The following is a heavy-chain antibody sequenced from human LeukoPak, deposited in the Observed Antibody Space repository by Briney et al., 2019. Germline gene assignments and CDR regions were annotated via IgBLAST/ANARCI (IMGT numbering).Heavy chain of an antibody. V-gene: IGHV1-18*01. D-gene: IGHD3-9*01. CDR2: ISAYNGNT. J-gene: IGHJ4*02. CDR3: ARLLRYFDWIDSYYFDY. CDR1: GYTFTSYG. Sequence: ASVKVSCKASGYTFTSYGISWVRQAPGQGLEWRGWISAYNGNTNYAQKLQGRVTMTTDTSTSTAYMELRSLRSDDTAVYYCARLLRYFDWIDSYYFDYWGQGTLVTVSS.